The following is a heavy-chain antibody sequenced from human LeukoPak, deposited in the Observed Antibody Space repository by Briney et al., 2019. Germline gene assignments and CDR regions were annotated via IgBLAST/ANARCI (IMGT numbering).Heavy chain of an antibody. V-gene: IGHV1-18*01. Sequence: ASVKVSCKASGYTFTSYGISWVRQAPGQGLEWMGWISAYNGNTNYAQKLQGRVTMTTDTSTSTAYMELRSLRSDDTAVYYCASSTSPYEEFDPWGQGTLVTVSS. D-gene: IGHD2-2*01. CDR2: ISAYNGNT. CDR3: ASSTSPYEEFDP. CDR1: GYTFTSYG. J-gene: IGHJ5*02.